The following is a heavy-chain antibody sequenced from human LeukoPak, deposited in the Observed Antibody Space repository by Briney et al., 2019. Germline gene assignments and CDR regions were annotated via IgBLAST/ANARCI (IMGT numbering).Heavy chain of an antibody. J-gene: IGHJ6*02. CDR1: GYTFTSYY. CDR2: INPSGGST. CDR3: AGDSGTTHYGMDV. Sequence: GASVKVSCKASGYTFTSYYMHWVRQAPGQGLEWMGIINPSGGSTSYAQKFQGRVTMTRDTSTSTVYMELSSLRSEDTAVYYCAGDSGTTHYGMDVWGQGTTVTVSS. V-gene: IGHV1-46*01. D-gene: IGHD1-7*01.